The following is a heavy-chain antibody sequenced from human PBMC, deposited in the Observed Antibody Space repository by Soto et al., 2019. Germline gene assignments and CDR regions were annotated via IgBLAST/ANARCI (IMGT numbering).Heavy chain of an antibody. CDR3: ARRRSLAPAGPFYY. CDR1: AYIVRNYG. Sequence: PVKVSCKASAYIVRNYGIAWVRQTPGQGLEWMGWMSAHKRDTNYAQRFEGRVTMTTGGSTNTAHMELRSLSSDDTAVYYWARRRSLAPAGPFYYWGQGTLVTGSS. J-gene: IGHJ4*02. CDR2: MSAHKRDT. V-gene: IGHV1-18*01. D-gene: IGHD2-2*01.